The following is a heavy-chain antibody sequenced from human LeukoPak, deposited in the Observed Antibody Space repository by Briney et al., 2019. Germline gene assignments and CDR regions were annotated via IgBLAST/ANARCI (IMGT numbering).Heavy chain of an antibody. CDR1: GDSSHTYY. J-gene: IGHJ6*03. CDR2: IYYTGSA. V-gene: IGHV4-59*12. Sequence: SETLSLTCTVSGDSSHTYYWNWIRQPPGKGLEWIAHIYYTGSASYNPSLKSRATISVDTSKNQFSLSLSSVTAADTAVYYCACGVPHSYYYMDVWGKGTTVAVSS. CDR3: ACGVPHSYYYMDV. D-gene: IGHD2-21*01.